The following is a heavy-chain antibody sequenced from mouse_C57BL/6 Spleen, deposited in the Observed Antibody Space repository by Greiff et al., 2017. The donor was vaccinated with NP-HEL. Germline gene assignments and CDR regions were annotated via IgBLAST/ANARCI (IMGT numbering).Heavy chain of an antibody. CDR1: GYTFTGYW. V-gene: IGHV1-9*01. Sequence: QVQLQQSGAELMKPGASVKLSCKATGYTFTGYWIEWVKQRPGHGLEWIGEILPGSGSTNYIEKFKGKATFTADTSSNTAYMQLSSLTTEDSAIYYCARFRGDSNGDYWGQGTSVTVSS. CDR3: ARFRGDSNGDY. J-gene: IGHJ4*01. CDR2: ILPGSGST. D-gene: IGHD2-5*01.